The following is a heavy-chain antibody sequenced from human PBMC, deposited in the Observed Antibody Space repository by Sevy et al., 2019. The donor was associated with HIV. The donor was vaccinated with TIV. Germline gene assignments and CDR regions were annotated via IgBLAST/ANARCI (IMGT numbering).Heavy chain of an antibody. D-gene: IGHD1-26*01. CDR2: ISRSSSSI. V-gene: IGHV3-48*02. CDR3: ARAENYYGGRNFDS. J-gene: IGHJ4*02. Sequence: GGSLRLSCAVSGFTLSSYSMNWVRQAPGKGLEWVSYISRSSSSIYYVDSLKGRFTISRDNAKNSLYLQMNSLRDEDMAVYYCARAENYYGGRNFDSWGQGTLVTVSS. CDR1: GFTLSSYS.